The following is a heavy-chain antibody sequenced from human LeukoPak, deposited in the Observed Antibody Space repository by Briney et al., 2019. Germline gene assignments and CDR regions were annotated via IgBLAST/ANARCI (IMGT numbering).Heavy chain of an antibody. V-gene: IGHV3-23*01. CDR3: AKAASSSWPSYYYGMDV. CDR2: ITGSGGNT. Sequence: GGSLRLSCAASGFIFSSYSMSWVRQAPGMGLEWVSVITGSGGNTYYADSVKGRFTISKDNSKNTVYLQMSSLRVDDTAVYYCAKAASSSWPSYYYGMDVWGQGTTVTVSS. D-gene: IGHD6-13*01. J-gene: IGHJ6*02. CDR1: GFIFSSYS.